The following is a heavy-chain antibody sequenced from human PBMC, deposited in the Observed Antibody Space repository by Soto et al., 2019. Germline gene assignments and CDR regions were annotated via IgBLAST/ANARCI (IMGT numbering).Heavy chain of an antibody. J-gene: IGHJ4*02. Sequence: EVQLVESGGGLVQPGGSLRLSCAASGFTFSNYWMSWVRQAPGKGLEWVANIKQDGSEKYYVDSVKGRFTISRDNAKNSLYLQMNSLRAEDTAVYCCARRRGYYGTFDSWGQGTLVTVSS. CDR3: ARRRGYYGTFDS. D-gene: IGHD3-22*01. CDR1: GFTFSNYW. CDR2: IKQDGSEK. V-gene: IGHV3-7*03.